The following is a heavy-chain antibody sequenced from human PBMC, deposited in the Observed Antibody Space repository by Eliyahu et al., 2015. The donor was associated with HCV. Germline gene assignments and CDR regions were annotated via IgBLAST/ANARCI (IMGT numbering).Heavy chain of an antibody. CDR3: ARHVFGRTGWFDP. D-gene: IGHD1-1*01. Sequence: QLQLQESGPGLVKPSETLSLTCTVXGGSISSSXYYWGWIRQPPGKGLEWIGSIYYSGSTYYNPSLKSRVTISVDTSKNQFSLKLSSVTAADTAVYYCARHVFGRTGWFDPWGQGTLVTVSS. J-gene: IGHJ5*02. CDR1: GGSISSSXYY. V-gene: IGHV4-39*01. CDR2: IYYSGST.